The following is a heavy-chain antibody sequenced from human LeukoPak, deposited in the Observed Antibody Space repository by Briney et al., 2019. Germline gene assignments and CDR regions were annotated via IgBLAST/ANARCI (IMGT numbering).Heavy chain of an antibody. D-gene: IGHD3-16*01. CDR2: INPSGGST. Sequence: ASVKVSCKASGYTFTSYYMHWVRQAPGQGLEWMGIINPSGGSTSYAQKFQERVTITRDMSTSTAYMELSSLRSEDTAVYYCAAGKLFDWFDPWGQGTLVTVSS. J-gene: IGHJ5*02. CDR3: AAGKLFDWFDP. CDR1: GYTFTSYY. V-gene: IGHV1-46*01.